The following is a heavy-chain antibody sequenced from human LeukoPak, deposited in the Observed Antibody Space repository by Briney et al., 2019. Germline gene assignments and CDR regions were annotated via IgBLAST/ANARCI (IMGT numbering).Heavy chain of an antibody. Sequence: GGSLRLSCAASRFIFSSYSMNWVRQAPGKGLEWVSSISSSSSYIYYADSVKGRFTISRDNAKNSLYLQMNSLRAEDTAVYYCARVWAVPAVHFDYWGQGTLVTVSS. CDR3: ARVWAVPAVHFDY. D-gene: IGHD2-2*01. J-gene: IGHJ4*02. V-gene: IGHV3-21*01. CDR2: ISSSSSYI. CDR1: RFIFSSYS.